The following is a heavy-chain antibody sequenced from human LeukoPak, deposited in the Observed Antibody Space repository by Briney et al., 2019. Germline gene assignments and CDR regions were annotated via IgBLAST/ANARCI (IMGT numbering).Heavy chain of an antibody. CDR2: IYYSGST. CDR3: ARDGTRGYSYGVDAFDI. D-gene: IGHD5-18*01. CDR1: GGSISTYY. J-gene: IGHJ3*02. Sequence: SETLSLTCTLSGGSISTYYWSWIRQPPGKGLEWIGYIYYSGSTNYNPSLKSRVTISVDTSKNQFSLKLSSVTAADTAVYYCARDGTRGYSYGVDAFDIWGQGTMVTVSS. V-gene: IGHV4-59*01.